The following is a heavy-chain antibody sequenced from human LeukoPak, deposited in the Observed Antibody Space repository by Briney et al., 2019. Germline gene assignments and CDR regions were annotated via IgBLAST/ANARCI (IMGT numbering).Heavy chain of an antibody. Sequence: LSETLSLTCTVSGGSISSSSYYWGWIRQPPGKGLEWIGSIYYSGSAYYNPSLKSRVTISVDTSKNQFSLKLSSVTAADTAVYYCARPGYDFWSGYSFYYYYMDVWGKGTTVTVSS. CDR3: ARPGYDFWSGYSFYYYYMDV. V-gene: IGHV4-39*01. D-gene: IGHD3-3*01. CDR1: GGSISSSSYY. CDR2: IYYSGSA. J-gene: IGHJ6*03.